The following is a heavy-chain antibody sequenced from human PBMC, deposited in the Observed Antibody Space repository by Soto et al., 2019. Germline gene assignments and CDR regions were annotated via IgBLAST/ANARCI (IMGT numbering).Heavy chain of an antibody. V-gene: IGHV4-39*01. D-gene: IGHD3-3*01. CDR3: ARRGVRTIFAVVTPIAFDI. J-gene: IGHJ3*02. CDR1: GGSISSSSDY. Sequence: XASLALNCTVSGGSISSSSDYWGWIRQPPGKGLEWIGSIYYSGSTYYNPSLKSRVTISVDTSKNQFSLKLSSVTAADTAVYYCARRGVRTIFAVVTPIAFDICGQRTMVTVSS. CDR2: IYYSGST.